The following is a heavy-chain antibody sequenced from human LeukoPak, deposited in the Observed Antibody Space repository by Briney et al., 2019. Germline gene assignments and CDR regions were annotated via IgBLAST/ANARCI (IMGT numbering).Heavy chain of an antibody. Sequence: GGSLRLSCASSVFTFSSYWMSWVRQAPGKGLEGVANIKQDGSEKYYVDSVKGRFTISRDNAKNSLYLQMNSLRAEDTAVYYCARGSRYYYDSSGPPEHWGQGTLVTVSS. CDR1: VFTFSSYW. CDR2: IKQDGSEK. J-gene: IGHJ1*01. D-gene: IGHD3-22*01. CDR3: ARGSRYYYDSSGPPEH. V-gene: IGHV3-7*01.